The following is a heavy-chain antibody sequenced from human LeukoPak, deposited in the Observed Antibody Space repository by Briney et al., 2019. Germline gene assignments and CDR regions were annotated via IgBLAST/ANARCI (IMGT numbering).Heavy chain of an antibody. V-gene: IGHV3-7*01. CDR2: IKEDGSEK. CDR3: ARDRYLSAA. CDR1: GFTFSRYG. D-gene: IGHD3-9*01. Sequence: GSLRLSCAASGFTFSRYGMQWVRQAPGKGLEWVANIKEDGSEKYCVNSVKGRFTISRDNAKNSLYLQMNSLKVEDTAVYYCARDRYLSAAWGQGTLVTVSS. J-gene: IGHJ4*02.